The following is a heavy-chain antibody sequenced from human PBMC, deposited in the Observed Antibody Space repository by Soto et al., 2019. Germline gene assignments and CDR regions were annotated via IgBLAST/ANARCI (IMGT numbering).Heavy chain of an antibody. Sequence: QVQLQQWGAGLLKPSETLSLTCAVYGGSFSGYYWSWIRQPPGKGLEWIGEINHSGSTNYNPSLKSRVTISVDTSKNQFSLKLSSVTAADTAVYYCASSPPVRAARPGTRYPIDYWGQGTLVTVSS. CDR2: INHSGST. CDR1: GGSFSGYY. CDR3: ASSPPVRAARPGTRYPIDY. V-gene: IGHV4-34*01. D-gene: IGHD6-6*01. J-gene: IGHJ4*02.